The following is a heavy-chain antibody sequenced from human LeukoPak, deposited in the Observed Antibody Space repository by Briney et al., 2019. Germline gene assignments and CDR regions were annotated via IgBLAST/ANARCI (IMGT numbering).Heavy chain of an antibody. V-gene: IGHV3-30*02. J-gene: IGHJ6*02. CDR1: GFTFSSYG. CDR2: IRYDGSNK. Sequence: GGSLRLSCAASGFTFSSYGMHWVRQAPGKGLEWVAFIRYDGSNKYYADSVKGRFTISRDNSKNTLYLQMNSLRAEDTAVYYCAREGGYSHGYRDYYYYGMDVWGQGTTVTVSS. D-gene: IGHD5-18*01. CDR3: AREGGYSHGYRDYYYYGMDV.